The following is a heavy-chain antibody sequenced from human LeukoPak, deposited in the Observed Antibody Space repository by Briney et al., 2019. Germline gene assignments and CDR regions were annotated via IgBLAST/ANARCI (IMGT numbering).Heavy chain of an antibody. J-gene: IGHJ4*02. CDR3: AKGAPRIVGATGYFDY. Sequence: HSGGSLRLSCAASGFTFSSYGMHWVRQAPGKGLEWVAVISYDGSNKYYADSVKGRFTISGDNSKNTLYLQMNSLRAEDTAVYYCAKGAPRIVGATGYFDYWGQGTLVTVSS. CDR1: GFTFSSYG. CDR2: ISYDGSNK. V-gene: IGHV3-30*18. D-gene: IGHD1-26*01.